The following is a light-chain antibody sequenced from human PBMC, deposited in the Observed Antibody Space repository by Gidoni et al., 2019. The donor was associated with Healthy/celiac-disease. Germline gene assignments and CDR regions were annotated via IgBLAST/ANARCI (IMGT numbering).Light chain of an antibody. J-gene: IGKJ2*04. CDR3: QQYGSSPGS. CDR2: GAS. CDR1: QSVSSSY. V-gene: IGKV3-20*01. Sequence: LSCRASQSVSSSYLAWYQQKPGQAPRLLIYGASSRATGIPDRFSGSGSGTDFTLTISRLEPEDFAVYYCQQYGSSPGSFGQGTKLEIK.